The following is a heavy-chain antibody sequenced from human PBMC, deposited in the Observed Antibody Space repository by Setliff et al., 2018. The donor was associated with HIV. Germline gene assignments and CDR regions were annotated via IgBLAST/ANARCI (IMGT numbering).Heavy chain of an antibody. CDR3: VRGVQSPPHYSYYYMDV. V-gene: IGHV1-46*01. CDR1: GYTFTSYY. J-gene: IGHJ6*03. D-gene: IGHD3-3*01. CDR2: INPSGGST. Sequence: ASVKVSCKASGYTFTSYYMHWVRQAPGQGLEWMGIINPSGGSTSYAQKFQGRVTMTRDTSTSTAYMELTSLRFDDPAMYYCVRGVQSPPHYSYYYMDVWGEGTMVTVSS.